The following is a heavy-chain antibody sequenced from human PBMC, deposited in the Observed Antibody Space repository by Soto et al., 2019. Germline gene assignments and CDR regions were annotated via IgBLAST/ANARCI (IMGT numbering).Heavy chain of an antibody. CDR2: IYYSGST. CDR3: ARRHQDGNWFDP. CDR1: GGSISSGDYY. Sequence: QVQLQESGPGLVKPSQTLSLTCTVSGGSISSGDYYWSWIRQPPGKGLEWIGYIYYSGSTYYNPSLKIPVTISVDTTKNQFSLKLSNVTAADTAVYYCARRHQDGNWFDPWGQGTLVTVSS. V-gene: IGHV4-30-4*01. J-gene: IGHJ5*02.